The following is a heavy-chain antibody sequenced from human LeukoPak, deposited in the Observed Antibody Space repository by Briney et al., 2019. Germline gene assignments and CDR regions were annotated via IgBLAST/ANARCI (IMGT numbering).Heavy chain of an antibody. J-gene: IGHJ3*02. CDR3: ARLYCGGDCDAFDI. D-gene: IGHD2-21*02. CDR1: GFTFRNYE. CDR2: ISSGGNTR. Sequence: SGGSLRLSCAASGFTFRNYEINWVRQAPGKGLEWISYISSGGNTRYYADSVKGRFTISRDNAKNSVHLQMNSLRAEDTAVYYCARLYCGGDCDAFDIWGQGTMVTVSS. V-gene: IGHV3-48*03.